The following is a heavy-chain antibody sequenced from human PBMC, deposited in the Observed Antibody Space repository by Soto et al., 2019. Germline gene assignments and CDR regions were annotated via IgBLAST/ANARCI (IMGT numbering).Heavy chain of an antibody. J-gene: IGHJ4*02. CDR2: ISAYNGNT. CDR1: GYTFTRYG. V-gene: IGHV1-18*01. CDR3: AVGAAAGTGYFDY. Sequence: VSVKVSLKSSGYTFTRYGISWVRQAPGQGLEWMGWISAYNGNTNYAQKLQGRVTMTTDTSTSTADMEMRSLRSDDKAVYYGAVGAAAGTGYFDYWGQGTLVTVSS. D-gene: IGHD6-13*01.